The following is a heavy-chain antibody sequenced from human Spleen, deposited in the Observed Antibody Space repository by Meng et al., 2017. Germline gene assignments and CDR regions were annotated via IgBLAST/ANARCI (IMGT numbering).Heavy chain of an antibody. CDR1: GYTFTSYP. D-gene: IGHD2-2*01. Sequence: QGQLVVSGSELKKPGALVKVSCKASGYTFTSYPMNWVRQAPGQGLEWMGWINTNTGNPTYAQGFTGRFVFSLDTSVSTAYLQISSLKAEDTAVYYCARPYCTSTSCYGWFDPWGQGTLVTVSS. CDR2: INTNTGNP. CDR3: ARPYCTSTSCYGWFDP. V-gene: IGHV7-4-1*02. J-gene: IGHJ5*02.